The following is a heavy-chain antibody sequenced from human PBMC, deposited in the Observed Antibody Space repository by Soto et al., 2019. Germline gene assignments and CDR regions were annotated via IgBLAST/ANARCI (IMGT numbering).Heavy chain of an antibody. J-gene: IGHJ6*02. CDR1: GGSISSYY. CDR2: IYTSGST. Sequence: QVQLQESGPGLVKPSETLSLTCTVSGGSISSYYWSWIRQPAGKGLEWIGRIYTSGSTNNNPSLKSRVTFSVYTSKNQFSLKLSSVTAADTAVYYCARDGDSNYPPPYYYYGMDVWRQGPTVTVSS. V-gene: IGHV4-4*07. CDR3: ARDGDSNYPPPYYYYGMDV. D-gene: IGHD4-4*01.